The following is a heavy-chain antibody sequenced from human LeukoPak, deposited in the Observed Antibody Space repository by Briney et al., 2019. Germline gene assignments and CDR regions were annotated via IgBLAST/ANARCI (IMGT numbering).Heavy chain of an antibody. Sequence: AETLSLTCPVYGGSLRGYHWNWIRQPPAKGLEWIGEINYGGCTNYNPSLNSRVTISVDTSKNPFSLPLTSVTAADTAVYYCARLYCDYYSWGQGNLVTVSS. CDR2: INYGGCT. V-gene: IGHV4-34*01. D-gene: IGHD3-22*01. J-gene: IGHJ4*02. CDR3: ARLYCDYYS. CDR1: GGSLRGYH.